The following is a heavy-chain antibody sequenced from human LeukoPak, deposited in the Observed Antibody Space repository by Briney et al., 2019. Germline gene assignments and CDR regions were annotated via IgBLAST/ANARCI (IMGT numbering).Heavy chain of an antibody. CDR3: ARAGIAAAGGYNWFDP. J-gene: IGHJ5*02. Sequence: ASVKVSCKASGYTFTVYYMHWVRQAPGQGLEWMGWINPNSGGTNYAQKFQGRVTMTRDTSISTAYMELSRLRSDDTAVYYCARAGIAAAGGYNWFDPWGQGTLVTVSS. CDR2: INPNSGGT. CDR1: GYTFTVYY. V-gene: IGHV1-2*02. D-gene: IGHD6-13*01.